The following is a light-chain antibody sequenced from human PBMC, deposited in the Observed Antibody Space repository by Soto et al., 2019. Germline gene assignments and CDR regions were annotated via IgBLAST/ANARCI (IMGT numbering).Light chain of an antibody. CDR1: NIGSKS. CDR3: QVWDSSSDHVV. CDR2: YDS. V-gene: IGLV3-21*04. J-gene: IGLJ2*01. Sequence: SYELTQPPSVSVAPGKTARITCGGNNIGSKSVHWYQQKPGQAPVLVIYYDSDRPSGIPERFSGSNSVNTATLTISRVEAGDEADYYCQVWDSSSDHVVFGGGTKLTGL.